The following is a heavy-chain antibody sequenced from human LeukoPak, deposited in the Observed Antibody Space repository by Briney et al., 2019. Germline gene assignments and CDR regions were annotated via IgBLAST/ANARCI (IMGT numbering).Heavy chain of an antibody. CDR1: GSSISSGDYY. CDR2: IYYSGST. J-gene: IGHJ3*02. D-gene: IGHD3-9*01. CDR3: ARVSIRPLAFDI. V-gene: IGHV4-30-4*08. Sequence: SETLSLTCTVSGSSISSGDYYWSWIRQPPGKGLEWIGYIYYSGSTYYNPSLKSRVTISVDTSKNQFSLKLSSVTAADTAVYYCARVSIRPLAFDIWGQGTMVTVSS.